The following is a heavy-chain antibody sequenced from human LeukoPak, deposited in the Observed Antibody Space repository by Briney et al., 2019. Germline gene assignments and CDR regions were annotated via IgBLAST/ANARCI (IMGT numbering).Heavy chain of an antibody. J-gene: IGHJ4*02. V-gene: IGHV3-30*02. D-gene: IGHD6-19*01. CDR1: GFTFSSYG. CDR2: IRYDGSNK. Sequence: SGGSLRLSCAASGFTFSSYGMHWVRQAPGKGPDWVAFIRYDGSNKYYADSVKGRFTISRDNSKNTLYLQMNSLRAEDTAVYYCAKDRYSSGWGLFDYWGQGTLVTVSS. CDR3: AKDRYSSGWGLFDY.